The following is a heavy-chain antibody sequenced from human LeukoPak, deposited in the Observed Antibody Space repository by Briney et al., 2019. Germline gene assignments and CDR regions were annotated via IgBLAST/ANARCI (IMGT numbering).Heavy chain of an antibody. CDR3: VRVYYDFWSGYHEYYFDY. D-gene: IGHD3-3*01. Sequence: GRSLRLSCAASGFTFSSYGMHWVRQAPGKGLEWVAVIWYDGSNKYYADSVKGRFTISRDNSKNTLYLQMNSLRAEDTAVYYCVRVYYDFWSGYHEYYFDYWGQGTLVTVSS. V-gene: IGHV3-33*01. J-gene: IGHJ4*02. CDR2: IWYDGSNK. CDR1: GFTFSSYG.